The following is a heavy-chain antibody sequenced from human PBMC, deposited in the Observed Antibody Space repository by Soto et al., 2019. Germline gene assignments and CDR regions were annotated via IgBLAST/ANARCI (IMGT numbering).Heavy chain of an antibody. V-gene: IGHV3-7*05. CDR3: ARLQAAAGDNDLTFDY. D-gene: IGHD6-13*01. CDR2: IKPDGSEK. Sequence: GGSLRLSCATSGFNFSTYWMSWVRQTPGKGLEWVANIKPDGSEKWYVDSVRGRFTISRDNAKSISTAYLQWSSLKASDTAMYYCARLQAAAGDNDLTFDYWGQGTLVTVSS. CDR1: GFNFSTYW. J-gene: IGHJ4*02.